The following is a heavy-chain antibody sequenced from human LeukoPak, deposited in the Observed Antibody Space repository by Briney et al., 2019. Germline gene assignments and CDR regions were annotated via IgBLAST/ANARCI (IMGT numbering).Heavy chain of an antibody. Sequence: ASVKVSCKASGYTFTDCYMHWVRQAPGQGLEWMGWINPNSGGTKYAQKFQGRVTMTRDTSISTAYMELSSLTSGDTAVYYCARLRGVDYWGQGTLVTVSS. CDR1: GYTFTDCY. V-gene: IGHV1-2*02. CDR2: INPNSGGT. J-gene: IGHJ4*02. D-gene: IGHD3-10*01. CDR3: ARLRGVDY.